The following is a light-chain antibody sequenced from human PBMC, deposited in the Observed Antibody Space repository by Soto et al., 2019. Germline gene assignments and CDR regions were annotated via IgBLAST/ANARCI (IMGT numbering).Light chain of an antibody. V-gene: IGKV1-5*01. Sequence: DIQMTQSPSPLSASVGDRVTITCRASQSISSWLAWYQQKTGKAPKLLIYDASSLESGVPSRFSGSGSGTEFTLTISSLQPDEFATYYCQQYNSYSETFGQGTKVDI. CDR1: QSISSW. CDR3: QQYNSYSET. CDR2: DAS. J-gene: IGKJ1*01.